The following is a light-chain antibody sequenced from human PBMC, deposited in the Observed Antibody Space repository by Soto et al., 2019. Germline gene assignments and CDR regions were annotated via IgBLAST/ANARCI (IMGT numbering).Light chain of an antibody. CDR1: SSDVGGYDY. Sequence: QSALTQPASVSGSPGQSITTSCTGSSSDVGGYDYVSWYQQYPGKAPKLMIYDVSNRPSGVSNRFSGSKSGNTASLTISGLQADDEADYYCSSFTSSTTRVFGTGTQLTVL. CDR3: SSFTSSTTRV. J-gene: IGLJ1*01. V-gene: IGLV2-14*01. CDR2: DVS.